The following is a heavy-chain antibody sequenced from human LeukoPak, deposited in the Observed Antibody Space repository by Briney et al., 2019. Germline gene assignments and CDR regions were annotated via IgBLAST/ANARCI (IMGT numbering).Heavy chain of an antibody. CDR1: GFTVSSNY. V-gene: IGHV3-53*01. Sequence: GGSLRLSCAASGFTVSSNYMSWVRQAPGKGLEWVSVIYSGGSTYYADSVKGRFTISRDNSKNTLCLQMNSLRAEDTAVYYCARDGYDILGYYYGMDVWGQGTTVTVSS. J-gene: IGHJ6*02. CDR2: IYSGGST. D-gene: IGHD3-9*01. CDR3: ARDGYDILGYYYGMDV.